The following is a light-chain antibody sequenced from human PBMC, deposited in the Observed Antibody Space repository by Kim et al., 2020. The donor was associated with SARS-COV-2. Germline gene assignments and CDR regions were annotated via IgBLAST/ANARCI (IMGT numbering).Light chain of an antibody. CDR3: ASWDDSLNGVV. CDR2: SNN. Sequence: GHRVTISFSGSSSNIGSNIVNWYQQLPGTAPELLMYSNNQRPSGVSDRFSGSKSGTSASLAISGLQSDDEADYYCASWDDSLNGVVFGGGTKVTVL. J-gene: IGLJ2*01. CDR1: SSNIGSNI. V-gene: IGLV1-44*01.